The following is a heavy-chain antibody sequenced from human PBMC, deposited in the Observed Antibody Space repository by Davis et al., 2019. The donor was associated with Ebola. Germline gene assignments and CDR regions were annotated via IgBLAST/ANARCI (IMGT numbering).Heavy chain of an antibody. J-gene: IGHJ6*02. CDR2: ISSSSSYI. Sequence: GGSLRLSCAASGFIFSSYTMNWVRQAPGKGLEWVSSISSSSSYIYYADSVKGRFTISRDNAKNSLYLQMNSLRAEDTAVYYCASRFGELLSHYYYGMDVWGQGTTVTVSS. D-gene: IGHD3-10*01. V-gene: IGHV3-21*01. CDR1: GFIFSSYT. CDR3: ASRFGELLSHYYYGMDV.